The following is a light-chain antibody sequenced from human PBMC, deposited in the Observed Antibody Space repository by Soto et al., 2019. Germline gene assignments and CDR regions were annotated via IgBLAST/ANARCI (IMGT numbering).Light chain of an antibody. CDR2: EVN. CDR1: SSDIGGYNS. Sequence: QSAVTQAASVSGSPGQSVTISCTGSSSDIGGYNSVSWYQQPPGKAPKLLIYEVNNRPSGVSDRFSGSKSGNTASLTISGLQAEDEADYYWTSYTSARTYVFGTGTKLTVL. J-gene: IGLJ1*01. CDR3: TSYTSARTYV. V-gene: IGLV2-14*01.